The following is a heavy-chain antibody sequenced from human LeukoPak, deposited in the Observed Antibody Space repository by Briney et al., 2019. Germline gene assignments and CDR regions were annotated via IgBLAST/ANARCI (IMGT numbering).Heavy chain of an antibody. D-gene: IGHD3-22*01. V-gene: IGHV1-69*05. J-gene: IGHJ4*02. Sequence: ASVKVSXKASGGTFSSYAISWVRQAPGQGLEWMGRIIPIFGTANYAQKFQGRVTITTDESTSTAYMELSSLRSEDTAVYYCARDRLIYYDSSGYYYFDYWGQGTLVTVSS. CDR2: IIPIFGTA. CDR1: GGTFSSYA. CDR3: ARDRLIYYDSSGYYYFDY.